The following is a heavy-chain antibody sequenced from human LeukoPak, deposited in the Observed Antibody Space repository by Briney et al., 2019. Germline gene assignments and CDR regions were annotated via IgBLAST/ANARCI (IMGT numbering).Heavy chain of an antibody. CDR1: GFTVNSNY. D-gene: IGHD2-8*01. CDR3: AKGLGYCTNGVCYYYYYMDV. CDR2: IYSGGST. V-gene: IGHV3-53*01. Sequence: GGSLRLSCAASGFTVNSNYMSWVRQAPGKGLEWVSVIYSGGSTYYADSVKGRFTISRDNSKNTVYLQMNSLRAEDTAVYYCAKGLGYCTNGVCYYYYYMDVWGKGTSVILSS. J-gene: IGHJ6*03.